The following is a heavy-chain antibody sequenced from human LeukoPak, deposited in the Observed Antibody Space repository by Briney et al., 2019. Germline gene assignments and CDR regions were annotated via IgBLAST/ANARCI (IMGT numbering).Heavy chain of an antibody. J-gene: IGHJ4*02. CDR1: GFTFSIFP. Sequence: GRSLRLSCEASGFTFSIFPMHWVRQAPGKGLEWVALISSGSEKYYADSVKGRFTISRDNSKNMLYLQMNSLRADDTAVYYCARDLELSAVYYFDSWGQGTLVIVSS. D-gene: IGHD3-3*01. CDR3: ARDLELSAVYYFDS. V-gene: IGHV3-30*04. CDR2: ISSGSEK.